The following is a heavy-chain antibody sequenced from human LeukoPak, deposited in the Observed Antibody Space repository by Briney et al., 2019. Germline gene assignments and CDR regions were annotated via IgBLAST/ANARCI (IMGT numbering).Heavy chain of an antibody. CDR2: ISSSGSTI. CDR3: ARDQYSSGWYEGWFDP. J-gene: IGHJ5*02. CDR1: GGSISSGDYY. D-gene: IGHD6-19*01. V-gene: IGHV3-11*04. Sequence: LSLTCTVSGGSISSGDYYWSWIRQAPGKGLEWVSYISSSGSTIYYADSVKGRFTISRDNAKNSLYLQMNSLRAEDTAVYYCARDQYSSGWYEGWFDPWGQGTLVTVSS.